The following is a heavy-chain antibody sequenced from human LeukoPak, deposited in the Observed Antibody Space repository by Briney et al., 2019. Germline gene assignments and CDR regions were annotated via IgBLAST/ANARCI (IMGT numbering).Heavy chain of an antibody. CDR1: GFTFGTYA. J-gene: IGHJ4*02. V-gene: IGHV3-23*01. CDR3: AKGHSSSFDF. D-gene: IGHD6-6*01. Sequence: GGSLRLSCAASGFTFGTYAMSWVRQAPGKGLEWVSAVTGSVGSTYYADSVKGRFTISRDNSKNTLYLQMNSLRAGDTAVYYCAKGHSSSFDFWGQGSLVTVSS. CDR2: VTGSVGST.